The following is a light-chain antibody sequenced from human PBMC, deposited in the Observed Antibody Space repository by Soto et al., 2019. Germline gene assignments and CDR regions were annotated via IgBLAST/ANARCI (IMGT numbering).Light chain of an antibody. CDR1: QRISTF. CDR2: GAS. CDR3: QQTYSSPWT. Sequence: DIQMTQSPSSLSASVGDTVTITCRASQRISTFLNWYKQKPGEAPNLLIYGASSLQSGVPSRFSGGGSETDFTLTISSLQPEDFASYYCQQTYSSPWTFGQGTKVEIK. V-gene: IGKV1-39*01. J-gene: IGKJ1*01.